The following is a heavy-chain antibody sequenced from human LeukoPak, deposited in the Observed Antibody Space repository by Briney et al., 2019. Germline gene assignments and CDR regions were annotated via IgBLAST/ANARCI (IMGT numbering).Heavy chain of an antibody. CDR1: GFTFSSCG. D-gene: IGHD6-6*01. CDR3: AKDSSSSQV. Sequence: GGSLRLSCAASGFTFSSCGMHWVRQAPGKGLEWVALISYDGSNKNYAGSVKGRFTISRDNSKNTLYLQMNSLRAEDTAVYYCAKDSSSSQVWGQGTLVTVSS. CDR2: ISYDGSNK. V-gene: IGHV3-30*18. J-gene: IGHJ4*02.